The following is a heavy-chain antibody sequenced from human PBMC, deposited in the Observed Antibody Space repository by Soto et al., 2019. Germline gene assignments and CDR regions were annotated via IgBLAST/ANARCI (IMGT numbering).Heavy chain of an antibody. Sequence: ASVKVSCKASGYTFTSYGISWVRQAPGQGLEWMGWISAYNGTANYAQKFQGRVTITADESTSTAYMELSSLRSEDTAVYYCARDIAYGSGSYKGTSFDPWGQGTLVTVSS. J-gene: IGHJ5*02. V-gene: IGHV1-18*01. D-gene: IGHD3-10*01. CDR2: ISAYNGTA. CDR1: GYTFTSYG. CDR3: ARDIAYGSGSYKGTSFDP.